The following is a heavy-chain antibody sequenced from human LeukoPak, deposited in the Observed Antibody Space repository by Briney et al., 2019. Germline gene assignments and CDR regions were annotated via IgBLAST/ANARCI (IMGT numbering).Heavy chain of an antibody. J-gene: IGHJ5*02. CDR1: GGSISSGGYS. D-gene: IGHD2-2*01. Sequence: SETLSLTCAVSGGSISSGGYSWSWIRQPPGKGLEWIGYIYHSGSTYYNPPLKSRVTISVDRSKNQFSLKLSSVTAADTAVYYCARDMRYCSSTSCTNWFDPWGQGTLVTVSS. CDR3: ARDMRYCSSTSCTNWFDP. CDR2: IYHSGST. V-gene: IGHV4-30-2*01.